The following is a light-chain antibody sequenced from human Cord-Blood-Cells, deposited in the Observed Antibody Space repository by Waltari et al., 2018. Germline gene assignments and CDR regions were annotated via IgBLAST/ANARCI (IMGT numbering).Light chain of an antibody. J-gene: IGKJ1*01. Sequence: DIVMTQSPLSLHVTPGEPASISCRSSQSLLHSNGYNYLDWYLQNPGQSPQLLIYLGSNRASGVPDRFSGSGSGTDFTLKISRVEAEDVGVYYCMQALQAPPTFGQGTKVEIK. CDR3: MQALQAPPT. V-gene: IGKV2-28*01. CDR1: QSLLHSNGYNY. CDR2: LGS.